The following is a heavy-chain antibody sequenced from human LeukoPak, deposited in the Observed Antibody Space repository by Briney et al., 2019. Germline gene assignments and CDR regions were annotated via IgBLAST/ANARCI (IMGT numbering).Heavy chain of an antibody. V-gene: IGHV4-61*02. CDR2: IYTSGST. Sequence: SETLSLTCTVSGGSISSGSYYWSWIRQPAGKVLEWVGRIYTSGSTNYNPSLKSRVTISVDTSKNQFSLKLSSVTAADTAVYYCARLRYFDYYYYMDVWGKGTTVTISS. CDR3: ARLRYFDYYYYMDV. D-gene: IGHD3-9*01. J-gene: IGHJ6*03. CDR1: GGSISSGSYY.